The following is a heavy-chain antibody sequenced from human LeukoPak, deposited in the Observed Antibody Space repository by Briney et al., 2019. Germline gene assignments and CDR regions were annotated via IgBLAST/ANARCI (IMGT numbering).Heavy chain of an antibody. D-gene: IGHD1-26*01. CDR3: ARHSGSSPHYFDY. Sequence: SETLSLTCTVSGGSISSYYWSWIRQPPGRGLEWIGFIYYSGSTHYKSSLKSRVTISVDTSKNQFSLKLSSVTAADTAVYYCARHSGSSPHYFDYWGQGSLVTVSS. CDR1: GGSISSYY. CDR2: IYYSGST. V-gene: IGHV4-59*08. J-gene: IGHJ4*02.